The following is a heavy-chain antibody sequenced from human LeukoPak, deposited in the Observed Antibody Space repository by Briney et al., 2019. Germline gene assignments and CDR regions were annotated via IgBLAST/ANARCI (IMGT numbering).Heavy chain of an antibody. J-gene: IGHJ4*02. Sequence: PGGSLRLSCAASGFTFSSYSMNWVRQAPGKGLEWVSSISSSSSYIYYADSVKGRFTISRDNAKNSLYLQMNSLRAEDMAVYYCARVTTVTTSPTAPPPDYWGQGTLVTVSS. CDR2: ISSSSSYI. CDR3: ARVTTVTTSPTAPPPDY. D-gene: IGHD4-17*01. CDR1: GFTFSSYS. V-gene: IGHV3-21*01.